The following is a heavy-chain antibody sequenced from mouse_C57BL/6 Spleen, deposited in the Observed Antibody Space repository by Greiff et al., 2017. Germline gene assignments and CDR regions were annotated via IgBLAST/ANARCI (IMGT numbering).Heavy chain of an antibody. Sequence: QVQLKQSGPELVKPGASVKISCKASGYAFTSSWMNWVKQRPGQGLEWIGRIYPGDGATNYNGKFKGKATLTADKSSSTAYMQLSSLTSEDSAVYDCERGSGGDWYFGVWGTGTTVTVSS. CDR1: GYAFTSSW. J-gene: IGHJ1*03. D-gene: IGHD1-3*01. V-gene: IGHV1-82*01. CDR3: ERGSGGDWYFGV. CDR2: IYPGDGAT.